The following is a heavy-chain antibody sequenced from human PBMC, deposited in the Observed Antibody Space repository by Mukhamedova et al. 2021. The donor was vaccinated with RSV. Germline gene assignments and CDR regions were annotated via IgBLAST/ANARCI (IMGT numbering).Heavy chain of an antibody. CDR3: ARDLATGYTSTWYVS. J-gene: IGHJ5*01. Sequence: YIHWVRQTPGQGLEWMGWINPNSGATNYAQNFQGRVTMTRDTSIDTAYMELNSLRSDDTAVYYCARDLATGYTSTWYVSRGQGT. D-gene: IGHD5-24*01. CDR2: INPNSGAT. V-gene: IGHV1-2*02. CDR1: Y.